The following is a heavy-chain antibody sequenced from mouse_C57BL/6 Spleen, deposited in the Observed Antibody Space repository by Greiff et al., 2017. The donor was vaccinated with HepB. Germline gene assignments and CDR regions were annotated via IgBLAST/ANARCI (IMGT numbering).Heavy chain of an antibody. CDR1: GYSITSGYY. CDR3: ARGGYYGSSGDFDY. V-gene: IGHV3-6*01. J-gene: IGHJ2*01. Sequence: DVQLQESGPGLVKPSQSLSLTCSVTGYSITSGYYWNWIRQFPGNKLEWMGYISYDGSNNYNPSLKNRIPITRDTSKNQFFLKLNSVTTEDTATYYCARGGYYGSSGDFDYWGQGTTLTVSS. D-gene: IGHD1-1*01. CDR2: ISYDGSN.